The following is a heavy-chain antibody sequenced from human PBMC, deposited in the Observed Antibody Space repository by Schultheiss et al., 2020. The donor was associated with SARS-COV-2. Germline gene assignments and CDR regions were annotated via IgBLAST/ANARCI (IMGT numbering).Heavy chain of an antibody. V-gene: IGHV3-30*18. D-gene: IGHD3-22*01. CDR3: AKPNYYDSSGYTRPLYYGMDV. J-gene: IGHJ6*02. Sequence: GESLKISCAASGFTFSSYGMHWVRQAPGKGLEWVAVISYDGSNKYYADSVKGRFTISRDNSKNTLYLQMNSLRAEDTAVYYCAKPNYYDSSGYTRPLYYGMDVWGQGTTVTVSS. CDR1: GFTFSSYG. CDR2: ISYDGSNK.